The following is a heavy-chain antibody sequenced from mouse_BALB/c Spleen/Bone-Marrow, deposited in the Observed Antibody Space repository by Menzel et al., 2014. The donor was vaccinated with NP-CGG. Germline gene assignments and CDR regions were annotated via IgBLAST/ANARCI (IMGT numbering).Heavy chain of an antibody. CDR3: AKNYRYHGALDY. Sequence: VQLQQSGPELVKPGASVKISCKASGYSFTGYYMHWVKQSHVKSLEGIGRIYPYSGATDYNQNYKDKASLTVDKSSSTAYMELHSLTSEDSAVYYCAKNYRYHGALDYWGQGASLTVSS. CDR1: GYSFTGYY. CDR2: IYPYSGAT. J-gene: IGHJ4*01. V-gene: IGHV1-31*01. D-gene: IGHD2-14*01.